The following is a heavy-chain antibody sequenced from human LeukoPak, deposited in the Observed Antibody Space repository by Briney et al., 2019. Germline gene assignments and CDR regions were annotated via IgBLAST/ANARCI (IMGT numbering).Heavy chain of an antibody. CDR1: GYTFTSYA. CDR3: ARDLSLIAAAVVNWFDP. V-gene: IGHV1-3*01. J-gene: IGHJ5*02. D-gene: IGHD6-13*01. CDR2: INAGNGNT. Sequence: ASVKVSCKASGYTFTSYAMHWVRQAPGQRLEWMGWINAGNGNTKYSQKFQGRVTITRDTSASTAYMELSSLRSEDTAVCYCARDLSLIAAAVVNWFDPWGQGTLVTVSS.